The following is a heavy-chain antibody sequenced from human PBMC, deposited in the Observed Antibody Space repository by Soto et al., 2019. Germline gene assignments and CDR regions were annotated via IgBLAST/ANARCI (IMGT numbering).Heavy chain of an antibody. V-gene: IGHV1-69*12. CDR1: GGTFRSYA. J-gene: IGHJ4*02. CDR2: IIPIFGTA. D-gene: IGHD4-17*01. Sequence: QVQLVQSGAEVKKPESSVKVSCKASGGTFRSYAISWVRQAPGQGLEWMGGIIPIFGTANYAQKFQGRVTITADESTSTAYMELSSLRSEDTAVYYCARDAVPGYGDYHLDYWGQGTLVTVSS. CDR3: ARDAVPGYGDYHLDY.